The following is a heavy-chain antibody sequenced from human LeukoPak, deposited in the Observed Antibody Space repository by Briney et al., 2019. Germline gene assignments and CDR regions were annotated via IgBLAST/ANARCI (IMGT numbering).Heavy chain of an antibody. CDR3: AIGLRWPDY. Sequence: TSSETLSLTCTVSGGSISSYYWSWIRRPPGKGLEWIGYIYCSGSTNYNPSLKSRVTISVDTSKNQFSLKLSSVTAADAAVYYCAIGLRWPDYWGQGTLVTVSS. CDR2: IYCSGST. CDR1: GGSISSYY. D-gene: IGHD4-23*01. J-gene: IGHJ4*02. V-gene: IGHV4-59*01.